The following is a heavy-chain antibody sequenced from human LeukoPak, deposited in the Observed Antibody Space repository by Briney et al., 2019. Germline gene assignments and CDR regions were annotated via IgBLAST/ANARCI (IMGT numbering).Heavy chain of an antibody. CDR1: GFTFDDYG. CDR3: ARDELRYFDWPPSDAFDI. D-gene: IGHD3-9*01. CDR2: INWNGGST. V-gene: IGHV3-20*04. J-gene: IGHJ3*02. Sequence: PGGSLRLSCAASGFTFDDYGMSWVRQAPGKGLEWVSGINWNGGSTGYADSVKGRFTISRDNAKNSLYLQMNSLRAEDTALYYCARDELRYFDWPPSDAFDIWGQGTMVTVSS.